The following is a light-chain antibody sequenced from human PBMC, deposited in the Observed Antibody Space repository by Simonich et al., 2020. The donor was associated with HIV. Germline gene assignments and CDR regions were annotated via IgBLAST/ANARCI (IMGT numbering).Light chain of an antibody. V-gene: IGKV3-20*01. J-gene: IGKJ2*01. CDR1: QTISSRF. Sequence: EIVLTQSPGALSLSPGERATLSCRVSQTISSRFLAWFQQKPGQAPRLLIYAASIRATGIPDRFSGSGSGTDFTLTISRLEPEDFAVYYCQQYGSSPPYTFGQGTKLEIK. CDR2: AAS. CDR3: QQYGSSPPYT.